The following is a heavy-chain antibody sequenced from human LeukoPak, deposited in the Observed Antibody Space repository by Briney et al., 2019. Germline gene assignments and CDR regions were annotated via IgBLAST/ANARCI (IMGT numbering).Heavy chain of an antibody. V-gene: IGHV4-59*08. CDR3: ARRSLRNYYYGMDV. CDR1: GGSISSYY. J-gene: IGHJ6*02. CDR2: IYYSGST. Sequence: SETLSLTCIVSGGSISSYYWSWIRQPPGKGLEWIGYIYYSGSTNYNPSLKSRVTISVDTSKNQFSLKLSSVTAADTAVYYCARRSLRNYYYGMDVWGQGTTVTVSS.